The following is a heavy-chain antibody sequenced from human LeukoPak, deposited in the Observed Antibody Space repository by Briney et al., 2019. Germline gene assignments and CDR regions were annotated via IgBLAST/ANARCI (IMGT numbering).Heavy chain of an antibody. CDR1: GFTFSSYA. Sequence: GGSLRLSCAASGFTFSSYAMHWVRQAPGKGLEWVAVISYDGSNKYYADSVKGRFTISRDNSKNTLYLRMNSLRAEDTAVYYCARDVGYCSGGSCFNWFDPWGQGTLVTVSS. V-gene: IGHV3-30-3*01. J-gene: IGHJ5*02. D-gene: IGHD2-15*01. CDR3: ARDVGYCSGGSCFNWFDP. CDR2: ISYDGSNK.